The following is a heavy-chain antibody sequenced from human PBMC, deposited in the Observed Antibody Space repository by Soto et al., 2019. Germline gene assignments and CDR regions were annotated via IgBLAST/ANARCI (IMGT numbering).Heavy chain of an antibody. CDR2: IYYSENT. CDR3: ARGGGWYDGPYYGLDV. Sequence: WTWIRQPPGKGLEWIGYIYYSENTYYNPSLKSRVTISVDTSKNQLSLKLSSVTAADTAVYYCARGGGWYDGPYYGLDVWGQGTTVTVSS. J-gene: IGHJ6*02. D-gene: IGHD6-19*01. V-gene: IGHV4-31*02.